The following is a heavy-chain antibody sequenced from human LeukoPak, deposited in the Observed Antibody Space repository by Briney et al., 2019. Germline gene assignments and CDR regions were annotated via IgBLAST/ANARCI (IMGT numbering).Heavy chain of an antibody. CDR2: IYHSGST. CDR1: GYSISSNYY. V-gene: IGHV4-38-2*02. J-gene: IGHJ5*02. CDR3: ARLLSPGWFDP. D-gene: IGHD1-26*01. Sequence: SETLSLTCTVSGYSISSNYYWGWIRQPPGKGLEWIGSIYHSGSTYYNPSLKSRVTISVDTSKNQFSLNLRSVTAADTAVYYCARLLSPGWFDPWGQGTLVTVSS.